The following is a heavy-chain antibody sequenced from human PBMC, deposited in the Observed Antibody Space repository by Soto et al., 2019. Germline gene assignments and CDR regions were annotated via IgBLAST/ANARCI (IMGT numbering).Heavy chain of an antibody. J-gene: IGHJ5*02. Sequence: SVKVSCKASGYTFTSYDINWVRQATGQGLEWMGWMNPNSGNTGYAQKFQGRVTMTRNTSISTAYMELSSLRSEDTAVYYCARGQYSSGWYSWFDPWGQGTLVTVSS. CDR3: ARGQYSSGWYSWFDP. D-gene: IGHD6-19*01. CDR2: MNPNSGNT. V-gene: IGHV1-8*01. CDR1: GYTFTSYD.